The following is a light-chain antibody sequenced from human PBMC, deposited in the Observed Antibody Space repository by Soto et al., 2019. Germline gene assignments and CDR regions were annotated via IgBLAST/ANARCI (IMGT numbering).Light chain of an antibody. CDR3: QKYSSVIT. CDR2: GAS. CDR1: QGISSL. Sequence: DIQMTQSPSSLSSSVGDRVTLTCRASQGISSLVAGYQQKPGKVPSLLISGASTLQSGVPSRFSGSGSGTDFTLTITSLQPEDVETYYCQKYSSVITFGQGTRLEIK. J-gene: IGKJ5*01. V-gene: IGKV1-27*01.